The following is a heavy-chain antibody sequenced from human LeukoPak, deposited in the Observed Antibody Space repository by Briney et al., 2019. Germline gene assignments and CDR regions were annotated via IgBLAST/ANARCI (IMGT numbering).Heavy chain of an antibody. J-gene: IGHJ5*02. CDR1: GYTFTSYG. CDR3: ARNLLLWFGESSSDCFDP. D-gene: IGHD3-10*01. Sequence: ASVKVSCKASGYTFTSYGINWVRQATGQGLEWMGWMNPNSGNTGYAQKFQGRVIMTRNTSISTAYMELSSLRSEDTAVYYCARNLLLWFGESSSDCFDPWGRGTLVTVSS. CDR2: MNPNSGNT. V-gene: IGHV1-8*01.